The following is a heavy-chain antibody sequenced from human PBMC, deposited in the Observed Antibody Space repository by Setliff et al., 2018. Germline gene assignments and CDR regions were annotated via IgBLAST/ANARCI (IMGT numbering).Heavy chain of an antibody. CDR1: GESFSNNY. CDR2: SNHGGST. J-gene: IGHJ2*01. V-gene: IGHV4-34*01. CDR3: VRGWTWGAGWYLDL. Sequence: SETLSLTCSVYGESFSNNYWSWIRQSPGRGLEWIGESNHGGSTINPDTSKNQFSLQLKYVIPDDTAVYYCVRGWTWGAGWYLDLWGRGTLVTVSS. D-gene: IGHD7-27*01.